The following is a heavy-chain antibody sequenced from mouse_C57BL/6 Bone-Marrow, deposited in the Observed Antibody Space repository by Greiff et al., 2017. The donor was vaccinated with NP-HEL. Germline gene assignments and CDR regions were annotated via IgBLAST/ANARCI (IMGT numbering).Heavy chain of an antibody. D-gene: IGHD1-1*01. CDR3: ASLYYYGSSRGFDY. CDR1: GFTFSDYG. CDR2: ISSGSSTI. J-gene: IGHJ2*01. V-gene: IGHV5-17*01. Sequence: EVQVVESGGGLVKPGGSLKLSCAASGFTFSDYGMHWVRQAPEKGLEWVAYISSGSSTIYYADTVKGRFTISRDNAKNTLFLQMTSLRSEDTAMYYCASLYYYGSSRGFDYWGQGTTLTVSS.